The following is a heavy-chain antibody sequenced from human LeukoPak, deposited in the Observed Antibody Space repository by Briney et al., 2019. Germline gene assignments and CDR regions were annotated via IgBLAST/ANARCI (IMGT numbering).Heavy chain of an antibody. V-gene: IGHV1-69*04. J-gene: IGHJ3*02. CDR2: IIPILGIA. CDR3: AGATTTHDAFDI. Sequence: GASVKVSCKASGYTFTSYGISWVRQAPGQGLEWMGRIIPILGIANYAQKFQGRVTITADKSTSTAYMELSSLRSEDTAVYYCAGATTTHDAFDIWGQGTMVTVSS. CDR1: GYTFTSYG. D-gene: IGHD5-12*01.